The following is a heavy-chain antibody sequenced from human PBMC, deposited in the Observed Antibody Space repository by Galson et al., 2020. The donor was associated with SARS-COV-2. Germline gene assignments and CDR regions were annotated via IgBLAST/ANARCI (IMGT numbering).Heavy chain of an antibody. V-gene: IGHV3-53*05. CDR2: TYNDGKT. J-gene: IGHJ5*01. Sequence: GGPLRFVCAAAELGFTRHYISRLHSTPAAELQFVSATYNDGKTYYADSVKGRFIISRDNSKNTVYLQMNSLRVEDTAVYYCARSPGGSGWDIWFDSWGQGILVTVSS. CDR3: ARSPGGSGWDIWFDS. D-gene: IGHD6-19*01. CDR1: ELGFTRHY.